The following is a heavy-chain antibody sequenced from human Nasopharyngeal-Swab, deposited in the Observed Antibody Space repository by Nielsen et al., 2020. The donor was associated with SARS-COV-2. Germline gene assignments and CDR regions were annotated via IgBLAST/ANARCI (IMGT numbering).Heavy chain of an antibody. CDR1: GGSISSYY. CDR2: IYYSGST. J-gene: IGHJ3*02. D-gene: IGHD3-3*01. CDR3: ARGGGLGCYDFWSGYSQTSDAFDI. Sequence: SETLSLTCTVSGGSISSYYWSWIRQPPGKGLEWIGDIYYSGSTNYNPSLKSRVTISVDTSKNQFSLKLSSVTAADTAVYYCARGGGLGCYDFWSGYSQTSDAFDIWGQGTMVTVSS. V-gene: IGHV4-59*01.